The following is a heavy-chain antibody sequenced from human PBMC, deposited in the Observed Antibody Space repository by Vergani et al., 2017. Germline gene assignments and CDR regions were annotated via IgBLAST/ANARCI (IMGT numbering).Heavy chain of an antibody. D-gene: IGHD1-26*01. CDR2: IYSGGSST. V-gene: IGHV3-66*01. CDR3: ARDQSWAGFDP. Sequence: EVQLVESGGGLVQPGGSLRLSCAASGFTVSSNYMSWVRQAPGKGLEWVSVIYSGGSSTYYADSVKGRFTISRDNAKNSLYLQMNSLRAEDTAVYYCARDQSWAGFDPWGQGTLVTVSS. J-gene: IGHJ5*02. CDR1: GFTVSSNY.